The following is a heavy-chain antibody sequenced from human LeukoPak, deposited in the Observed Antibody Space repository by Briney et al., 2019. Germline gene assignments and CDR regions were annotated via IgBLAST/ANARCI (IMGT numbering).Heavy chain of an antibody. D-gene: IGHD2-2*01. CDR3: ARDRGSTGFDY. CDR2: INGDGSRT. Sequence: GGSLRLSCGASGFTFSNHWMHWVRQVPGKGLVWVSRINGDGSRTSYADSVKGRFTISRDNAKNTVYLQMNSLRAEDTALYYCARDRGSTGFDYWGQGTLVTVSS. J-gene: IGHJ4*02. CDR1: GFTFSNHW. V-gene: IGHV3-74*01.